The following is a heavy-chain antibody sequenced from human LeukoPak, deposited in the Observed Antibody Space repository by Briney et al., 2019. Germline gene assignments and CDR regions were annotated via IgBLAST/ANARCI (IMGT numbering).Heavy chain of an antibody. CDR2: INHSGST. CDR1: GGSISSYY. D-gene: IGHD6-19*01. J-gene: IGHJ4*02. CDR3: ARGPWSSSGWYRSYRENDY. Sequence: SETLSLTCTVSGGSISSYYWSWIRQPPGKGLEWIGEINHSGSTNYNPSLKSRVTISVDTSKNQFSLKLRSVTAADTAVYYCARGPWSSSGWYRSYRENDYWGQGTLVTVSS. V-gene: IGHV4-34*01.